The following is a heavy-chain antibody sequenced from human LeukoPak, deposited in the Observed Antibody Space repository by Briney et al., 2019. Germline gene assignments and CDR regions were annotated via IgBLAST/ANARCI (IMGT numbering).Heavy chain of an antibody. Sequence: PSETLSLTCTVSGGSISSSSYYWGWICQPPGKGLEWIGSIYYSGSTYYNPSLKSRVTISVDTSKNQFSLKLSSVTAADTAVYYCARRIAARPGYYYGMDVWGQGTTVTVSS. CDR3: ARRIAARPGYYYGMDV. CDR2: IYYSGST. V-gene: IGHV4-39*01. J-gene: IGHJ6*02. CDR1: GGSISSSSYY. D-gene: IGHD6-6*01.